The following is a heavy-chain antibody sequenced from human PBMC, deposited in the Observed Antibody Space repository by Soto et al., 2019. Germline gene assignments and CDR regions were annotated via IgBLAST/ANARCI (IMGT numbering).Heavy chain of an antibody. D-gene: IGHD2-15*01. Sequence: QVQLVQSGAEVKKPGSSVKVSCKASGGTFSSYAISWVRQAPGQGLEWMGGIIPIFGTANYAQKFQGRATITADESTSTAYMELSSLRSEDTAVYYCARDCSGGSCSQVGMDVWGQGTTVTVSS. J-gene: IGHJ6*02. CDR1: GGTFSSYA. CDR3: ARDCSGGSCSQVGMDV. CDR2: IIPIFGTA. V-gene: IGHV1-69*12.